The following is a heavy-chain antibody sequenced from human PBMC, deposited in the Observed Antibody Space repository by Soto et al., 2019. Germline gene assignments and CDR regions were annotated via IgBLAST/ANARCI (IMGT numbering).Heavy chain of an antibody. V-gene: IGHV3-53*04. CDR2: LHSGGDT. Sequence: EVQLVESGGGLVQPGGSLRLSCAASGIPVSSNYMTWVRQAPGKGLGWVSVLHSGGDTYYANSVKGRLTISRHDSTNTLFLQMNSLTPEDTAVYYCARDGPHYYASRMDVWGQGTTVTVSS. CDR3: ARDGPHYYASRMDV. CDR1: GIPVSSNY. D-gene: IGHD3-10*01. J-gene: IGHJ6*02.